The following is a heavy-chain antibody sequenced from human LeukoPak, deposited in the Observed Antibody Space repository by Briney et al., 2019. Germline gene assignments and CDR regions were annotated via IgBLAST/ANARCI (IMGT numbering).Heavy chain of an antibody. CDR1: GFTFSSYS. CDR2: ISSSSSTI. V-gene: IGHV3-48*04. Sequence: PGGSLRLSCAASGFTFSSYSMNWVRQAPGKGLEWVSYISSSSSTIYYADSVKGRFTISRDNAKNSLYLQMNSLRAEDTAVYYCAREGGSFDYYYYYGMDVWGQGTTVTVSS. D-gene: IGHD1-26*01. CDR3: AREGGSFDYYYYYGMDV. J-gene: IGHJ6*02.